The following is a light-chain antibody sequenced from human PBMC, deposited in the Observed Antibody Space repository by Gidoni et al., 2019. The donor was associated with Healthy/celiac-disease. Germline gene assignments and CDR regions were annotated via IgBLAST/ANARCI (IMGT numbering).Light chain of an antibody. J-gene: IGKJ1*01. CDR1: QSVSSY. CDR2: DAS. V-gene: IGKV3-11*01. CDR3: QQRSNWWT. Sequence: EIVLTQAPATLSLSPGERATLSCRASQSVSSYLAWYQQKPGQAPRLLIYDASNRATGIPGRFSGSGSGTDFTLTISSLEPEDFAVYYCQQRSNWWTFXQXTKVEIK.